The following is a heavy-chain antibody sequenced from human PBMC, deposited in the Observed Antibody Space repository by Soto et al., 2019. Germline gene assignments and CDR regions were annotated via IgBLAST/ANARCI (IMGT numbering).Heavy chain of an antibody. D-gene: IGHD1-1*01. CDR1: GFTFKTYS. CDR3: ATLQLGREEVFDS. J-gene: IGHJ4*02. V-gene: IGHV3-48*02. CDR2: ISETSIAI. Sequence: EVQLVESGGGLVQPGGSLRLSCVASGFTFKTYSMNWVRQAPGKGLEWVSYISETSIAIYYRDSVKGRFTISRDNAKNPLYLQMNSLRDEDTAVYYCATLQLGREEVFDSWGQGTLVTVSS.